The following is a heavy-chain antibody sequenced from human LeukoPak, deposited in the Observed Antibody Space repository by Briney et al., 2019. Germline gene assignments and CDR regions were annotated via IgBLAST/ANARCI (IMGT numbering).Heavy chain of an antibody. D-gene: IGHD4-17*01. J-gene: IGHJ6*03. CDR2: INWNGGST. CDR1: GFTFDDYG. V-gene: IGHV3-20*04. Sequence: GGSLRLSCAASGFTFDDYGMSRVRQAPGKGLEWVSGINWNGGSTGYADSVKGRFTISRDNAKNSLYLQMNSLRAEDTALYYCAREGTTTLYYYMDVWGKGTTVTVSS. CDR3: AREGTTTLYYYMDV.